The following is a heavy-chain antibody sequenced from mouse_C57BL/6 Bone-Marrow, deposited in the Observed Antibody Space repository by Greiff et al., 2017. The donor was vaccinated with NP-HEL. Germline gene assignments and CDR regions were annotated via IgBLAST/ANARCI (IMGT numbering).Heavy chain of an antibody. CDR2: IYPGSGST. D-gene: IGHD5-1*01. Sequence: QVQLQQPGAELVKPGASVKMSCKASGYPFTSYWITWVKQRPGQGLEWIGDIYPGSGSTNYNEKFKSKATLTVDTSSSTAYMQLSILTSEDSAVYYCARFEYVMDYWGQGTSVTVSS. J-gene: IGHJ4*01. CDR1: GYPFTSYW. CDR3: ARFEYVMDY. V-gene: IGHV1-55*01.